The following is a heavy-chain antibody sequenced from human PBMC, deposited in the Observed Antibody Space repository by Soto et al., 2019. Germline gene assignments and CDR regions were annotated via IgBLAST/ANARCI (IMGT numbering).Heavy chain of an antibody. Sequence: PSETLSLTCTVSGGSISSGGYYWSWIRQHPGKGLEWIGYIYYSGSTYYSPSLKSRVTISVDTSKNQFSLKLSSVTAADTAVYYCARDVGGDFSSPGGYGDYVGAFDIWGQGTMVTVSS. CDR3: ARDVGGDFSSPGGYGDYVGAFDI. CDR2: IYYSGST. D-gene: IGHD4-17*01. V-gene: IGHV4-31*03. J-gene: IGHJ3*02. CDR1: GGSISSGGYY.